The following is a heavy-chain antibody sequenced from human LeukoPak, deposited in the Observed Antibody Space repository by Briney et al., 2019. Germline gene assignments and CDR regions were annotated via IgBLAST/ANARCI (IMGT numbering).Heavy chain of an antibody. CDR1: GGSISSGDYY. V-gene: IGHV4-30-4*08. Sequence: PSETLSLTCTVSGGSISSGDYYWSWIRQPPGKGLEWIGYIYYSGSTYYNPSLKSRVTISVDTSKNQFSLKLSSVTAAGTAVYYCARDISSGWYRAFDIWGQGTMVTVSS. J-gene: IGHJ3*02. CDR2: IYYSGST. CDR3: ARDISSGWYRAFDI. D-gene: IGHD6-19*01.